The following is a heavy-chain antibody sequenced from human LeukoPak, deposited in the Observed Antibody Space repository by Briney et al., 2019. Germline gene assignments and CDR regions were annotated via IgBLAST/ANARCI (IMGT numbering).Heavy chain of an antibody. D-gene: IGHD2-21*02. V-gene: IGHV3-7*01. CDR3: ASDLAYCGGDCYLDSN. Sequence: GGSLRLSCAASGFTFSSYWMSWVRQAPGKGLEWVANIKQDGSEKYYVDSVKGRFTISRDNAKNSLYLQMNSLRAEDTAVYYCASDLAYCGGDCYLDSNWGQGTLVTVSS. CDR2: IKQDGSEK. J-gene: IGHJ4*02. CDR1: GFTFSSYW.